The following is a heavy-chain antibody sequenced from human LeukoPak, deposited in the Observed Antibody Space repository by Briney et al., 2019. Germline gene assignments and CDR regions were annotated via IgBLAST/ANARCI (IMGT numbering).Heavy chain of an antibody. CDR1: GDSISSSSYY. CDR2: IYSSGST. J-gene: IGHJ4*02. Sequence: SETLSLTCTVSGDSISSSSYYWGWIRQPPGKGLEWIGSIYSSGSTYYNPSLMSRVTISVDTSKSQFSLTLRSVTAADTAVYYCARVGAYGSGSYLSWLDYWGQGTLVTVSS. CDR3: ARVGAYGSGSYLSWLDY. V-gene: IGHV4-39*01. D-gene: IGHD3-10*01.